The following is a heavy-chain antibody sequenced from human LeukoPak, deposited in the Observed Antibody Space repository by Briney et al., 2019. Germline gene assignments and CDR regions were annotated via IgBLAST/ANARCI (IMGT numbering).Heavy chain of an antibody. CDR3: ARLKFYDSTGYSPGYYMDV. CDR1: GGAIISYY. Sequence: SQTLSLTCSVSGGAIISYYWSWIRQHGGRGREWIGRIYPTGNTDYNPSLKTRVTMSTDLSKKQFSLRLRSVTAADTAVYYCARLKFYDSTGYSPGYYMDVWGKGTAVTVSS. D-gene: IGHD3-22*01. J-gene: IGHJ6*03. CDR2: IYPTGNT. V-gene: IGHV4-4*07.